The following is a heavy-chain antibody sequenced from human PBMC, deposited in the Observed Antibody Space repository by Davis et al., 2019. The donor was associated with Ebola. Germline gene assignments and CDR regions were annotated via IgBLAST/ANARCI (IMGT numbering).Heavy chain of an antibody. CDR1: GFTFSSYA. CDR3: ARAPYHYYFDY. D-gene: IGHD2-2*01. V-gene: IGHV3-33*01. CDR2: ILYDEINK. Sequence: GESLKISCAASGFTFSSYAMHWVRQAPGKGLEWVAVILYDEINKYYADSVKGRFTISRDNSKNTLYLQLNSLRADDTAVYYCARAPYHYYFDYSGQGTLVTVSS. J-gene: IGHJ4*02.